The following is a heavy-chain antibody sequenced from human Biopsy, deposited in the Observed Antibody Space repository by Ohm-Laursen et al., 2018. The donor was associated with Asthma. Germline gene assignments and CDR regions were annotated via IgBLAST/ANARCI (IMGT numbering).Heavy chain of an antibody. CDR3: ARKAGSCISRTCYSLDF. D-gene: IGHD2-2*01. CDR1: GGTFNTYV. J-gene: IGHJ4*02. CDR2: IDSGFGTT. Sequence: ASVKVSCKSLGGTFNTYVIGWVRQAPGPGLEWMGGIDSGFGTTTYPQKFQVRVPITADDSPSTVYMELSSLRSEDTAVYYFARKAGSCISRTCYSLDFWGQGTLVTVSS. V-gene: IGHV1-69*13.